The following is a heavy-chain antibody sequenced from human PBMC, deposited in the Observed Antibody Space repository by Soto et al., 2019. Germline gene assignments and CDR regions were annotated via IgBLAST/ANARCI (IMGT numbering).Heavy chain of an antibody. CDR3: AREGLVRDDV. Sequence: QVQMVQSGAEVKKPGSSVKVSCKASGGTFSSYTISWVRQAPGQGLEWMGRIIPILGIANYAQKFQGRVTITADKFTSTAYMELSSLRSEDTVLFYCAREGLVRDDVWGQGTTVTVSS. J-gene: IGHJ6*02. CDR1: GGTFSSYT. V-gene: IGHV1-69*08. D-gene: IGHD3-10*01. CDR2: IIPILGIA.